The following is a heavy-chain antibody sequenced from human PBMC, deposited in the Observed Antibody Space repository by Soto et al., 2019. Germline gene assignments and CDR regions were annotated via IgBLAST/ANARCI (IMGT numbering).Heavy chain of an antibody. D-gene: IGHD3-9*01. J-gene: IGHJ2*01. Sequence: PSETLSLTCAVSGGSISSSNWWSWVRQPPGKGLEWIGEIYHSGSTNYNPSLKSRVTISVDKSKNQFSLKLSSVTAADTAVYYCARRGGTYYEILTGPTAWYFDLWGRGPLVTVSS. CDR1: GGSISSSNW. V-gene: IGHV4-4*02. CDR3: ARRGGTYYEILTGPTAWYFDL. CDR2: IYHSGST.